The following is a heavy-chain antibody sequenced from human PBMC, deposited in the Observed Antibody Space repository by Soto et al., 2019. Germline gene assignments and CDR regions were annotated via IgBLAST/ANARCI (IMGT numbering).Heavy chain of an antibody. D-gene: IGHD3-9*01. CDR3: TRKTPPTGMEV. V-gene: IGHV3-13*01. Sequence: EVQLVESGGGLVQPGGSLRLSCAASGFTLSSYDLHWVRQATGEGLAWVSGIGSGGDTHYADSVKGRFIISREDGKHSLYLQMTHLRVGDTAVYYCTRKTPPTGMEVWGQGATVTVSS. CDR1: GFTLSSYD. J-gene: IGHJ6*02. CDR2: IGSGGDT.